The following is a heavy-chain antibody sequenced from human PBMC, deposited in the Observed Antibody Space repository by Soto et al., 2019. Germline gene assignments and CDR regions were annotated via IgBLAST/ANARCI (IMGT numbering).Heavy chain of an antibody. D-gene: IGHD4-17*01. CDR1: GGSISSGDYY. J-gene: IGHJ4*02. CDR3: AIETRCGDYAPTTHFDY. CDR2: IYYSGST. V-gene: IGHV4-30-4*01. Sequence: SQTLSLTSTVSGGSISSGDYYWSWIRQPPGKGLEWLGYIYYSGSTYYNPSLKSRVTISVDTSKNQFSLKLSSVTAADTAVYYCAIETRCGDYAPTTHFDYWGQGTLVTVSS.